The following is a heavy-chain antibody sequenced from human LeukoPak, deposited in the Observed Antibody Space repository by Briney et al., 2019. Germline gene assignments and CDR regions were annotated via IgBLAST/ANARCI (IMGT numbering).Heavy chain of an antibody. J-gene: IGHJ6*04. D-gene: IGHD2-2*01. Sequence: PSETLSLTCTVSGGSISSYYWSWIRQPPGKGLEWVGYIYYSGSTNYNPSLKSRVTISVDTSKNQFSLKLSSVTAADTAVYYCAGRSSSTSYYGMDVWGKGTTVTVSS. CDR2: IYYSGST. V-gene: IGHV4-59*01. CDR1: GGSISSYY. CDR3: AGRSSSTSYYGMDV.